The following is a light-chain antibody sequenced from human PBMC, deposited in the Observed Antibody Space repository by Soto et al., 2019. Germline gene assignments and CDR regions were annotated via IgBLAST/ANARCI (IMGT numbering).Light chain of an antibody. CDR3: TSSTSDSLYV. CDR1: SSDVGSYNL. J-gene: IGLJ1*01. CDR2: KVS. Sequence: QSVLTQPASVSGPPGQSIVISCNGSSSDVGSYNLVSWYQQYPGKVPKLLINKVSNRPSGVSNRFSGSKSGNTASLTISGLLAEDEADYFCTSSTSDSLYVFGTGTKVTVL. V-gene: IGLV2-14*02.